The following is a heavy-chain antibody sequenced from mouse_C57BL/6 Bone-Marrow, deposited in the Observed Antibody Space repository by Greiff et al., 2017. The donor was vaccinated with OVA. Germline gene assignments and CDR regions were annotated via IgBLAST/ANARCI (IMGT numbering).Heavy chain of an antibody. CDR1: GYAFSSSW. D-gene: IGHD1-1*01. V-gene: IGHV1-82*01. CDR3: ARDYYGSSPWYFDV. CDR2: IYPGDGDT. Sequence: QVQRVESGPELVKPGASVKISCKASGYAFSSSWMNWVKQRPGKGLEWIGRIYPGDGDTNYNGKFKGKATLTADKSSSTAYMQLSSLTSEDSAVYFCARDYYGSSPWYFDVWGTGTTVTVSS. J-gene: IGHJ1*03.